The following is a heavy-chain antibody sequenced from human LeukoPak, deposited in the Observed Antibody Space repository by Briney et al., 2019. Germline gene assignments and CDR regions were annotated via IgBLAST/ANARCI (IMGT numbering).Heavy chain of an antibody. CDR2: VSYDGGNK. D-gene: IGHD5-24*01. V-gene: IGHV3-30-3*01. J-gene: IGHJ4*02. Sequence: PGRSLRLSCAASGFSFISYAMHWVRQAPGKGLEWVAVVSYDGGNKYYADSVKGRFTISRDNAKNSLYLQMNSLRAEDTAVYYCARDLRWLQLRGFDYWGQGTLVTVSS. CDR3: ARDLRWLQLRGFDY. CDR1: GFSFISYA.